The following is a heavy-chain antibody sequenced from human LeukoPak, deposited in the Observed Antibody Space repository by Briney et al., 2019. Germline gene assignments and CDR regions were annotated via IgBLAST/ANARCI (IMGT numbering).Heavy chain of an antibody. CDR3: ARDRGGEYYYYYYMDV. CDR2: IYTSGST. J-gene: IGHJ6*03. CDR1: GGSISSYY. V-gene: IGHV4-4*07. D-gene: IGHD3-16*01. Sequence: TSETLSLTCTVSGGSISSYYWSWIRQPAGKGLEWIGRIYTSGSTNYNPSLKSRVTMSVDTSKNQFSLKLSSVTAADTAVYYCARDRGGEYYYYYYMDVWGKGTTVTVSS.